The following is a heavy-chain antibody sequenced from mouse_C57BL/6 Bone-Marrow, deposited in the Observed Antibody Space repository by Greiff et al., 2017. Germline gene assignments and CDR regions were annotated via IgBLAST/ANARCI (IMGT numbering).Heavy chain of an antibody. Sequence: VQLQQSGAELVRPGTSVKVSCKASGYAFTNYLLDWVKQRPGQGLEWIGVIDPGSGGTNYNQKFKGKATLTADKSSSTAYMQLSSLTSEDSAVYFCARGGIDYWGQGTTLTVSS. CDR2: IDPGSGGT. CDR3: ARGGIDY. V-gene: IGHV1-54*01. J-gene: IGHJ2*01. D-gene: IGHD1-1*02. CDR1: GYAFTNYL.